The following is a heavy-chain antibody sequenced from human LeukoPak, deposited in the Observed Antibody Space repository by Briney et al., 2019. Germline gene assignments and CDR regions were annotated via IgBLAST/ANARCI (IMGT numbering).Heavy chain of an antibody. Sequence: ASVRVSCKASGYTFTGYYMHWVRQAPGQGLEWMGWINPNSGGTNYAQKFQGRVTMTRDTSISTAYMELSRLRSDDTAVYYCARAFRGVTLPDAFDIWGQGTMVTVSS. V-gene: IGHV1-2*02. CDR2: INPNSGGT. J-gene: IGHJ3*02. D-gene: IGHD3-16*01. CDR3: ARAFRGVTLPDAFDI. CDR1: GYTFTGYY.